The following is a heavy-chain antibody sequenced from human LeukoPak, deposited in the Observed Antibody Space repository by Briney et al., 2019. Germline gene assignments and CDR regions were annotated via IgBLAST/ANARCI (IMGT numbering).Heavy chain of an antibody. CDR2: ISSSSSYI. Sequence: GGSLRLSCAASGFTFSSYSMNWVRQAPGKGLEWVSSISSSSSYIYYADSVKGRFTISRDNAKNSLYLQMNSLRAEDTAVYYCARDIAVAGTGWGYDYWGQGTLVTVSS. V-gene: IGHV3-21*01. J-gene: IGHJ4*02. CDR3: ARDIAVAGTGWGYDY. D-gene: IGHD6-19*01. CDR1: GFTFSSYS.